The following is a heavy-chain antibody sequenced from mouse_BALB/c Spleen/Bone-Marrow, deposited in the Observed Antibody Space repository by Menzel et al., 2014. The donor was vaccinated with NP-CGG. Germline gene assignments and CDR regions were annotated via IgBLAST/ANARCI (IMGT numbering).Heavy chain of an antibody. Sequence: QVQLKQSGPGLVAPSQSLSITCTVSGFSLTDNGVSWIRQPPGEGLEWLGVIWGGGSTYYNSALKSRLSISKDNSKSQVFLKMNSLQTVDTAMYYCAKLGRSYYYFDVWGAGTTVTVSS. J-gene: IGHJ1*01. CDR1: GFSLTDNG. CDR2: IWGGGST. CDR3: AKLGRSYYYFDV. D-gene: IGHD1-1*01. V-gene: IGHV2-6-5*01.